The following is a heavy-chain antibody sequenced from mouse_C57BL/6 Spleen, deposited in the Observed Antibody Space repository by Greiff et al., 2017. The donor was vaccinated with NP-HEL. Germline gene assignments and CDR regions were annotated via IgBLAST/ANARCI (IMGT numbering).Heavy chain of an antibody. V-gene: IGHV10-1*01. CDR1: GFSFNTYA. D-gene: IGHD2-3*01. CDR3: VRVYDGYYLWAMDY. Sequence: EVQVVESGGGLVQPKGSLKLSCAASGFSFNTYAMNWVRQAPGQGLEWVARIRSKSNNYATYYADSVKDRFTISRDDSESMLYLQMNHLKTEDTAMYYCVRVYDGYYLWAMDYWGQGTSVTVSS. CDR2: IRSKSNNYAT. J-gene: IGHJ4*01.